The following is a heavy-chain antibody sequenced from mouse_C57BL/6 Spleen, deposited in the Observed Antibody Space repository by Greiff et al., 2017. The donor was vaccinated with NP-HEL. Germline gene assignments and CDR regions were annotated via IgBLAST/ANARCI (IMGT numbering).Heavy chain of an antibody. J-gene: IGHJ4*01. CDR2: IDPETGGT. CDR3: TRFYYDYDYAMDY. Sequence: QVQLQQSGAELVRPGASVTLSCKASGYTFTDYEMHWVKQTPVHGLEWIGAIDPETGGTAYNQKFKGKAILTADKSSSTAYMELRSLTSEDSAVYYCTRFYYDYDYAMDYWGQGTSVTVSS. D-gene: IGHD2-4*01. V-gene: IGHV1-15*01. CDR1: GYTFTDYE.